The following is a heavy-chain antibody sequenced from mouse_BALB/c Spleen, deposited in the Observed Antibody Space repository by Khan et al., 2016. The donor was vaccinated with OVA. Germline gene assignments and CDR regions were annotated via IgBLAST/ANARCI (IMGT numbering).Heavy chain of an antibody. Sequence: EVELVESGGNLVKPGGSLKLSCAASGFTFSTYGMSWVRQTPDKRLEWVATVSTGGGYTYYPDSVKGRFTISRDNAKNTLYLQMSGLKSEDTAMFYCTRLPYYYDSEGFAYWGQGTLVTVSA. J-gene: IGHJ3*01. CDR3: TRLPYYYDSEGFAY. V-gene: IGHV5-6*01. CDR2: VSTGGGYT. CDR1: GFTFSTYG. D-gene: IGHD1-1*01.